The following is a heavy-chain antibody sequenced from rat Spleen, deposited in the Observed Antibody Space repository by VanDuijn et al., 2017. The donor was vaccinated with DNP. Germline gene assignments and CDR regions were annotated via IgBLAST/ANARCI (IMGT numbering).Heavy chain of an antibody. V-gene: IGHV4-2*01. CDR2: INEDSGTI. CDR1: GFNFNDYW. CDR3: ARLGWHGWFAY. D-gene: IGHD1-11*01. Sequence: EVKLVESGGGLVQPGRSLKLSCAASGFNFNDYWMGWVRQAPGKGLEWIGEINEDSGTINYTPSLKDKFTISRDNAQNTLYLQMSKLGSEDTAMYYCARLGWHGWFAYWGQGTLVTVSS. J-gene: IGHJ3*01.